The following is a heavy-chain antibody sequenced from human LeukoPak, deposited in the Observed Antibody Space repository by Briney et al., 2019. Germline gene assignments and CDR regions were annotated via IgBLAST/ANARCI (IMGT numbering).Heavy chain of an antibody. Sequence: GGSLRLSCAASGFTFSIYTMNWVRQAPGKGLEWVSIINYNGDNKYYADSVQGRFTISRDNSKNTVYLQMNSLRAEDTSIYYCAKDGHCPGALCPTQITVAGYNDNWGQGTLVTVSS. CDR2: INYNGDNK. J-gene: IGHJ4*02. D-gene: IGHD6-19*01. CDR3: AKDGHCPGALCPTQITVAGYNDN. V-gene: IGHV3-23*01. CDR1: GFTFSIYT.